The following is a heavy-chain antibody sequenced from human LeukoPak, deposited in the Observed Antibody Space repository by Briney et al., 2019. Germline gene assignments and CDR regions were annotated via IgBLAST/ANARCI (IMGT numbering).Heavy chain of an antibody. D-gene: IGHD5-18*01. J-gene: IGHJ6*02. CDR1: GGTFSIYA. V-gene: IGHV1-69*13. CDR3: ARVDTGLTPHFYYYGMDV. CDR2: IIPIFGTA. Sequence: SVNVSCKASGGTFSIYAISWVRQAPGQGLEWMGGIIPIFGTASYAQKFQGRVTITADESTSTAYMELSSLRSEDTAVYYCARVDTGLTPHFYYYGMDVWGQGTTVTVSS.